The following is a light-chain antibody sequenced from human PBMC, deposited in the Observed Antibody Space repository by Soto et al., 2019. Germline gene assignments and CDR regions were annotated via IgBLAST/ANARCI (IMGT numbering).Light chain of an antibody. CDR3: QQRSNLPLYT. Sequence: EIVLTQSPATLSLSPGERATLSCRAGQTLSNSLAWYQQKPGQAPRLLMYDASNRATGIPARFSGSGSGTDFTLTISSLEPEDFAVYYCQQRSNLPLYTFGQGTKLEIK. CDR1: QTLSNS. J-gene: IGKJ2*01. V-gene: IGKV3-11*01. CDR2: DAS.